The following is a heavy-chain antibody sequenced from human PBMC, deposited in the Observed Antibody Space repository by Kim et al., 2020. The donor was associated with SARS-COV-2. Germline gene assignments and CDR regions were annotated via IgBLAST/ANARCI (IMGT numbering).Heavy chain of an antibody. CDR3: ARDLSIAARPRYFDY. CDR1: GFTFSDYY. V-gene: IGHV3-11*06. D-gene: IGHD6-6*01. J-gene: IGHJ4*02. CDR2: ISSSSSYT. Sequence: GGSLRLSCAASGFTFSDYYMSWIRQAPGKGLEWVSYISSSSSYTNYADSVKGRFTISRDNAKNSLYLQMNSLRAEDTAVYYCARDLSIAARPRYFDYWGQGTLVTVSS.